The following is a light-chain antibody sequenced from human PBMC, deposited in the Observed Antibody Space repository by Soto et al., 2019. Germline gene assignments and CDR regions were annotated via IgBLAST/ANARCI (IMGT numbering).Light chain of an antibody. Sequence: EIVLTQSPGTLSLSPGERATLSCRASQSVSSSYLAWYQQKPGQAPRLLIYGASSRATGIPDSFSGSGSGTDVTLTISRLEPEDFAVYYFQQYGSSPRTFGQGTKVEIK. CDR1: QSVSSSY. V-gene: IGKV3-20*01. J-gene: IGKJ1*01. CDR2: GAS. CDR3: QQYGSSPRT.